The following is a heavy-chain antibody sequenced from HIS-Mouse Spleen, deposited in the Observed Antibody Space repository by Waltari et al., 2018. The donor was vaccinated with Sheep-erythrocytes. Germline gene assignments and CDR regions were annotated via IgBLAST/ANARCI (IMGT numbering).Heavy chain of an antibody. V-gene: IGHV3-21*01. CDR2: ISSSSSYI. D-gene: IGHD3-10*01. J-gene: IGHJ4*02. CDR1: GFTFSSYS. CDR3: ARDRSNYFDY. Sequence: EVQLVESGGGLVKPGGSLRLSCAASGFTFSSYSMNWVLQAPGKGLEWVSSISSSSSYISYADSVKGRFTISRDNAKNSLYLQMNSLRAEDTAVYYCARDRSNYFDYWGQGTLVTVSS.